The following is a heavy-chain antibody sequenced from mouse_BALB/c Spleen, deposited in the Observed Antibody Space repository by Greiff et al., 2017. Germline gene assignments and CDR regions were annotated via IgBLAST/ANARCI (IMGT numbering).Heavy chain of an antibody. Sequence: QVQLQQSGAELVKPGASVKMSCKASGYTFTSYWMHWVKQRPGQGLEWIGYINPSTGYTEYNQKFKDKATLTADKSSSTAYMQLSSLTSEDSAVYCCASDFSLDYWGQGTTLTVSS. CDR2: INPSTGYT. J-gene: IGHJ2*01. CDR1: GYTFTSYW. D-gene: IGHD2-13*01. V-gene: IGHV1-7*01. CDR3: ASDFSLDY.